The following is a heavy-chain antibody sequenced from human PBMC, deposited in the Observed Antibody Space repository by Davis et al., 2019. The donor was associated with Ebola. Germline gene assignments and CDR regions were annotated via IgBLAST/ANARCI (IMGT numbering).Heavy chain of an antibody. CDR2: ISGRGGST. V-gene: IGHV3-23*01. Sequence: GESLKISCAASGFTFSSYAMSWVRQAPGKGLEWVSAISGRGGSTYYADSVKGRFTISRDNSKNTLYLQMNSLRAEDTAVYNCAKVADPSSSWFYYYYGMYVWGQGTTVTVSS. CDR1: GFTFSSYA. CDR3: AKVADPSSSWFYYYYGMYV. J-gene: IGHJ6*02. D-gene: IGHD6-13*01.